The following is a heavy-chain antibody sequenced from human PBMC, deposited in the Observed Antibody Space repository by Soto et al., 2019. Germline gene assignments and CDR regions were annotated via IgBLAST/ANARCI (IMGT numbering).Heavy chain of an antibody. Sequence: GESLKISCKASGYSFSTYWIAWVRQMPGKGLEWMGIIYPGDSDTRYSPSFQGQVTISADKSISTAYLQWSSLKASDTAMYYCARAPSSSWYDYWGQGTLVTVSS. V-gene: IGHV5-51*01. CDR1: GYSFSTYW. CDR2: IYPGDSDT. D-gene: IGHD6-13*01. J-gene: IGHJ4*02. CDR3: ARAPSSSWYDY.